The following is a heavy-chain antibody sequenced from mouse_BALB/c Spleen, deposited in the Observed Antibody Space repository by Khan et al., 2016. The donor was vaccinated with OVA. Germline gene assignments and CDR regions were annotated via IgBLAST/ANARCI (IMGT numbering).Heavy chain of an antibody. CDR3: ARTGYYSFDY. CDR2: IRSGSSTI. CDR1: GFTFSGFG. J-gene: IGHJ2*01. Sequence: EVELVESGGGLVQPGGSRKLSCAASGFTFSGFGMHWVRQAPEKGLEWVAYIRSGSSTIYYADTVKGRFTISRDNRKHTLFRQMASLRSEETALYYCARTGYYSFDYWGQGTPLTVSS. V-gene: IGHV5-17*02. D-gene: IGHD2-3*01.